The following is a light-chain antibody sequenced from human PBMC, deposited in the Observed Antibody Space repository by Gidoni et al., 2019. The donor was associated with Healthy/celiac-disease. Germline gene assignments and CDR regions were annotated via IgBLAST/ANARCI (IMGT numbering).Light chain of an antibody. V-gene: IGLV1-44*01. CDR3: AAWDDSLNGPV. CDR1: SSNSGSNT. CDR2: RNN. J-gene: IGLJ2*01. Sequence: QSVLTQPPSASGTPGQRDTISRSGSSSNSGSNTVNWYQQLPGPAPILLLYRNNQRPSGGPDRFSCSKSGTSASLASSGLQSEDEADYYCAAWDDSLNGPVFGGGTKLTVL.